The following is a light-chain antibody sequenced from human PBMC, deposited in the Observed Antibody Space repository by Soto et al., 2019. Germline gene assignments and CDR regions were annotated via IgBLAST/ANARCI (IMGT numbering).Light chain of an antibody. CDR2: EVS. J-gene: IGLJ1*01. CDR1: SSDVGGYKY. V-gene: IGLV2-14*01. Sequence: QSVLTQPASVSGSPGQSITISCTGTSSDVGGYKYVSWYQQHPGKAPKLMIYEVSNRPSGVSNRFSGSKSGNTASLTISGLQAEDEADYYCNSYASNIPFVFGTGTKVTVL. CDR3: NSYASNIPFV.